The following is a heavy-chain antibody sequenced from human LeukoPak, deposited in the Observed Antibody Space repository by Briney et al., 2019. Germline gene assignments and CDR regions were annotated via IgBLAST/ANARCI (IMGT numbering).Heavy chain of an antibody. V-gene: IGHV5-51*01. J-gene: IGHJ4*02. CDR2: IYPGDSDT. CDR1: GYSFTSYW. D-gene: IGHD3-9*01. CDR3: ARHLPDYDILTGYYYYFDY. Sequence: GESLKISCKGSGYSFTSYWIGWVRQMPGRGLEWMGIIYPGDSDTRYSPSFQGQVTISADKSISTAYLQWSSLKASDTAMYYCARHLPDYDILTGYYYYFDYWGQGTLDTVSS.